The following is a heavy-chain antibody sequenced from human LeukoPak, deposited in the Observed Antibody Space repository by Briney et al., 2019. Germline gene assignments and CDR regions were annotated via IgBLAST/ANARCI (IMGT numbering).Heavy chain of an antibody. V-gene: IGHV4-30-2*01. CDR2: IYHNGST. CDR3: ARDPGTTGGWFDP. J-gene: IGHJ5*02. CDR1: GGSISSGGYS. Sequence: SQTLSLTCAVSGGSISSGGYSWSWIRQPPGKGLEWIGYIYHNGSTYYNPSLKGRVTISVDRSKNQFSLKLSSVTAADTAVYYCARDPGTTGGWFDPWGQGTLVTVSS. D-gene: IGHD1-1*01.